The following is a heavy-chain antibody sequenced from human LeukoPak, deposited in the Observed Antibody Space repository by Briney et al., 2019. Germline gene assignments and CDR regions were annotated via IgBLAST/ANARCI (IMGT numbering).Heavy chain of an antibody. CDR2: ISSSGSTI. CDR1: GFTFSDYY. CDR3: ARVAADYYYYYCMDV. Sequence: GGSLRLSCAASGFTFSDYYMSWIRQAPGKGLEWVSYISSSGSTIYYADSVKGRFTISRDNAKNSLYLQMNSLRAEDTAVYYCARVAADYYYYYCMDVWGKGTTVTVSS. D-gene: IGHD2-15*01. V-gene: IGHV3-11*04. J-gene: IGHJ6*03.